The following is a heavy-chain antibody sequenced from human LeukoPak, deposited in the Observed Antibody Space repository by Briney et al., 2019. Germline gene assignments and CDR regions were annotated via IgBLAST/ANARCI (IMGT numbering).Heavy chain of an antibody. J-gene: IGHJ4*02. D-gene: IGHD4-17*01. CDR2: IYSGGST. Sequence: GGSLRLSCAASEFSVGSNYMTWVRQAPGKGLEWVSLIYSGGSTYYADSVKGRFTISRDNSKNTLYLQMNSLRAEDTAVYYCARGHTAVTRHFDFWGQGTLVTVSS. V-gene: IGHV3-66*01. CDR1: EFSVGSNY. CDR3: ARGHTAVTRHFDF.